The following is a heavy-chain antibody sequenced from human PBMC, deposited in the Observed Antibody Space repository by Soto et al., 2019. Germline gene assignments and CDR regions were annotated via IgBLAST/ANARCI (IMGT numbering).Heavy chain of an antibody. CDR3: ARIQTMIVPQGAFDI. CDR2: IYYSGST. D-gene: IGHD3-22*01. J-gene: IGHJ3*02. CDR1: GGSISSYY. V-gene: IGHV4-59*01. Sequence: SETLSLTCTVSGGSISSYYWSWIRQPPGKGLEWIGYIYYSGSTNYNPSLKSRVTISVDTSKNQFSLKLNSVTAADTAVYYCARIQTMIVPQGAFDIWGQGTMVTVSS.